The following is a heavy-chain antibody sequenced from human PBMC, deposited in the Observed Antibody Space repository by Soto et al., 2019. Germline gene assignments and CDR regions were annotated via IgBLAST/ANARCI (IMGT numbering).Heavy chain of an antibody. D-gene: IGHD3-10*01. Sequence: SETLSLTCTVSGGSISSGGYYWSWIRQHPGKGLEWIGYIYYSGSTYYNPSLKSRVTISVDTSKNQFSLKLSSVTAADTAVYYCARDGENNYYGSGSYYSYFDDWGQGTLVTVSS. V-gene: IGHV4-31*03. CDR3: ARDGENNYYGSGSYYSYFDD. CDR2: IYYSGST. CDR1: GGSISSGGYY. J-gene: IGHJ4*02.